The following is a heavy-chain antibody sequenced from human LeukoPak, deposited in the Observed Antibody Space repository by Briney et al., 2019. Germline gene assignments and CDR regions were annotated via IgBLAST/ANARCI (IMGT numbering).Heavy chain of an antibody. CDR1: GGTFSSYP. D-gene: IGHD5-12*01. CDR3: ARHSRVASTSGLNY. J-gene: IGHJ4*02. V-gene: IGHV1-69*13. Sequence: ASVKVSSKASGGTFSSYPFTWVRQAPGQGLEWMGEITPIFGAANYAQTFQGRVTITADESTSRVFMELSSLRSDDTAFYYCARHSRVASTSGLNYWGQGTLVTVSS. CDR2: ITPIFGAA.